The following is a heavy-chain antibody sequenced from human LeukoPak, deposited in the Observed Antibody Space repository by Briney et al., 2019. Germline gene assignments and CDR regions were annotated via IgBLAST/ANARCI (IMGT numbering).Heavy chain of an antibody. CDR1: GGSFSGYY. D-gene: IGHD2-15*01. CDR3: ARRRVAPYYFDY. J-gene: IGHJ4*02. Sequence: SETLSLTCAVYGGSFSGYYWSWIRQPPGKGLEWIGEINHSGSTNYNPSLKSRVTVSVDTSKNQFSLKLSSVTAADTAVYYCARRRVAPYYFDYWGQGTLVTVSS. V-gene: IGHV4-34*01. CDR2: INHSGST.